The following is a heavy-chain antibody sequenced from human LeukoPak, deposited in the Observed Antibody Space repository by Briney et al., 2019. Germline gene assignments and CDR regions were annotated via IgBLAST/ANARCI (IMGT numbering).Heavy chain of an antibody. V-gene: IGHV3-23*01. D-gene: IGHD6-19*01. Sequence: GGSLRLSCAASGFTFSSYAMHWVRQAPGKGLEWGSAISGSGGSTYYADSVKGRFTISRDNSKNTLYLQMNSLRAEDTAVYYCAKDPLMEWLVSQVDYWGQGTLVTVSS. CDR2: ISGSGGST. CDR1: GFTFSSYA. J-gene: IGHJ4*02. CDR3: AKDPLMEWLVSQVDY.